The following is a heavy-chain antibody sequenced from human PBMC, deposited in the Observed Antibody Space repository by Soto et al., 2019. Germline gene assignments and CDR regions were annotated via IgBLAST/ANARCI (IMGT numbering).Heavy chain of an antibody. D-gene: IGHD6-19*01. Sequence: QITLKESGPTLVKPTQTLTLTCTFSGFSLSTSGVGVGWIRQPPGKALEWLALIYWDDGKRYSPSLKSRLTITKDTSKTQVVLTMTNMDPVDTATYYCARRMAVAGTFDYWGQGTLVTVSS. CDR3: ARRMAVAGTFDY. CDR2: IYWDDGK. V-gene: IGHV2-5*02. J-gene: IGHJ4*02. CDR1: GFSLSTSGVG.